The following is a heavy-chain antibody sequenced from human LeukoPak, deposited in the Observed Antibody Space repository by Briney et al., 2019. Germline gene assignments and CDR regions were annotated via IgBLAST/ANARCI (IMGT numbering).Heavy chain of an antibody. CDR3: AREDSSGWYGAYYYGMDV. CDR1: GDSVSSNSAA. V-gene: IGHV6-1*01. J-gene: IGHJ6*02. CDR2: TYYRSKWYN. D-gene: IGHD6-19*01. Sequence: SQTLSLTCAISGDSVSSNSAAWNWIRQSPSRGLEWLGRTYYRSKWYNDYAVSVKSRITINPDTSKNQFSLQLNSVTPEDTAVYYCAREDSSGWYGAYYYGMDVWGQGTLVTVSS.